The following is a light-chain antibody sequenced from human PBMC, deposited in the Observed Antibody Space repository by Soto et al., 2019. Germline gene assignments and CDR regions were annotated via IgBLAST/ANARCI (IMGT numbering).Light chain of an antibody. J-gene: IGKJ1*01. CDR3: QKSYRTPLA. Sequence: DIQMTQSPSSLSASVGDRVTITCRASQSISSYLNWYQQKPGKAPKLLIYAASSLQSGVPSRFRGSGFGTDFTVTISSLQPEDFATYYCQKSYRTPLAFGQGTKVEIK. V-gene: IGKV1-39*01. CDR2: AAS. CDR1: QSISSY.